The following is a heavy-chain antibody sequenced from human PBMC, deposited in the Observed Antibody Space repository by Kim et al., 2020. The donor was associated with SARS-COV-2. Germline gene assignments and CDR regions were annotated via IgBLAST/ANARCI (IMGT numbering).Heavy chain of an antibody. Sequence: GGSLRLSCAGSGFSISAYGLTWVRQAPGKGLEWVSYIGRASDYIFYAHSVKGRFTISRDNAKNSLFLQMNSLRAEDTAMYYCARPAQIGYDQYYYYGMDVWGQGTTVTVSS. CDR1: GFSISAYG. D-gene: IGHD5-12*01. CDR3: ARPAQIGYDQYYYYGMDV. J-gene: IGHJ6*02. CDR2: IGRASDYI. V-gene: IGHV3-21*04.